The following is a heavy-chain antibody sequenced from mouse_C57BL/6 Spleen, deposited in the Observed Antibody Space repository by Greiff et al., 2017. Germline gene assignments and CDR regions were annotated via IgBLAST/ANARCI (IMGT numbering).Heavy chain of an antibody. CDR3: AREPGYYEGDAMDY. J-gene: IGHJ4*01. CDR2: ISYDGSN. V-gene: IGHV3-6*01. D-gene: IGHD2-3*01. CDR1: GYSITSGYY. Sequence: ESGPGLVKPSQSLSLTCSVTGYSITSGYYWNWIRQFPGNKLEWMGYISYDGSNNYNPSLKNRISITRDTSKNQFFLKLNSVTTEDTATYYCAREPGYYEGDAMDYWGQGTSVTVSS.